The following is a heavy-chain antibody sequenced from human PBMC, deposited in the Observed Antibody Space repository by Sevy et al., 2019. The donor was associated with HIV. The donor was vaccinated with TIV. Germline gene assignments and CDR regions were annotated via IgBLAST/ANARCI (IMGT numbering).Heavy chain of an antibody. J-gene: IGHJ4*02. D-gene: IGHD5-12*01. V-gene: IGHV3-30*18. CDR2: ISYDGSNK. CDR1: GFTFSSYG. CDR3: AKGSSSGYSGYDSGWGIDY. Sequence: GGSLRLSCAASGFTFSSYGMHWVRQAPCKGLEWVAVISYDGSNKYYADSVKGRFTISRDNSKNTLYLQMNSLRAEDTAVYYCAKGSSSGYSGYDSGWGIDYWGQGTLVTVSS.